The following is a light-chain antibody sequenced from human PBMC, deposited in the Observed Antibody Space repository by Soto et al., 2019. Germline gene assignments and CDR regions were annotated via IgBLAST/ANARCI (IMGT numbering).Light chain of an antibody. CDR2: DAS. Sequence: DVQITHSPSSLSASVVYRVTFICQASQNINNYLNWYQQKPGRAPKLLIYDASNLEAGVPSRFRGSGSGTDFTFTISRLQPEDIATYYCQQYENLPTFGQGTRLEIK. J-gene: IGKJ5*01. CDR1: QNINNY. V-gene: IGKV1-33*01. CDR3: QQYENLPT.